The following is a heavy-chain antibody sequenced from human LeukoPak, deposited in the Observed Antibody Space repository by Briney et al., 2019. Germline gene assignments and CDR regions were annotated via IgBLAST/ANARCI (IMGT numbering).Heavy chain of an antibody. CDR2: IYSGGST. D-gene: IGHD5-24*01. CDR3: ARESGDGYNPFDY. J-gene: IGHJ4*02. V-gene: IGHV3-66*02. Sequence: RGSLRLSCAASGFTVSSNYMSWVRQAPGKGLEWVSVIYSGGSTYYADSVKGRFTISRDNSKNTLYLQMNSLRAEDTAVYYCARESGDGYNPFDYWGQGTPVTVSS. CDR1: GFTVSSNY.